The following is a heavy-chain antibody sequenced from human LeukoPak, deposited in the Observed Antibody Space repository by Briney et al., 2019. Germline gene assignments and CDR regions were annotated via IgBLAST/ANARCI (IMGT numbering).Heavy chain of an antibody. Sequence: ASVKVSCKASGGTFSSYAISWVRQAPGQGLEWMGRIIPILGIANYAQKFQGRVTITADKSTSTAYMELSSLRSEDTSVYYCAREGRMSMGIEYWGQGTLVTVSS. CDR2: IIPILGIA. CDR3: AREGRMSMGIEY. CDR1: GGTFSSYA. J-gene: IGHJ4*02. V-gene: IGHV1-69*04. D-gene: IGHD4/OR15-4a*01.